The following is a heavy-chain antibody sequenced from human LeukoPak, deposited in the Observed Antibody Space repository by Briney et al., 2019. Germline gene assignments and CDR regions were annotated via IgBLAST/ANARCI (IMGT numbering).Heavy chain of an antibody. CDR1: GFTFSSYG. J-gene: IGHJ4*02. V-gene: IGHV3-30*18. CDR2: ISYDGSNK. CDR3: AKDNSGSRYYFDY. D-gene: IGHD3-10*01. Sequence: GSLRLSCAASGFTFSSYGMHWVRQAPGKGLEWVAVISYDGSNKYYADSVKGRFTISRDNSKNTLYLQMNSLRAEDTAVYYCAKDNSGSRYYFDYWGQGTLVTVSS.